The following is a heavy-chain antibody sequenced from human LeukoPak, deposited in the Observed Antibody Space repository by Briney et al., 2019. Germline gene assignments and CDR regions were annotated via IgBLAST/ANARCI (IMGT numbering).Heavy chain of an antibody. CDR3: ASGDTRRGGTRRERSYYYGMDV. CDR2: IYYSGST. Sequence: PSETLSLTCTVSGDSISSSSNYWAWIRQPPGKGLEWIGSIYYSGSTYYNPSLKSRVTISVDTSKNQFSLKLGSVTAADTAVYYCASGDTRRGGTRRERSYYYGMDVWGQGTTVIVSS. V-gene: IGHV4-39*01. CDR1: GDSISSSSNY. D-gene: IGHD2-21*01. J-gene: IGHJ6*02.